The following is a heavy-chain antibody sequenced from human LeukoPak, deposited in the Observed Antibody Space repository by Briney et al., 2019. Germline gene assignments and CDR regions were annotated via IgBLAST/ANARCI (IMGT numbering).Heavy chain of an antibody. CDR3: AKGVNSYGLEIAFDI. V-gene: IGHV3-23*01. CDR2: ISGSGGST. CDR1: GFTFSSYA. D-gene: IGHD5-18*01. J-gene: IGHJ3*02. Sequence: GGPLRLSCAASGFTFSSYALSWFGQAPGKGLNWFSPISGSGGSTYYADSVKGRFTISRDNSKNTLYLQMNSLRAEDTAVYYCAKGVNSYGLEIAFDIWGQGTMVTVSS.